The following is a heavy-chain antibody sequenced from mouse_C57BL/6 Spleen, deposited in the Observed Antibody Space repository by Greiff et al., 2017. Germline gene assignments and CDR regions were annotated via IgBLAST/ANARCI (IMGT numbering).Heavy chain of an antibody. D-gene: IGHD1-1*01. CDR2: IDPSDSYT. Sequence: VQLQQPGAELVRPGTSVKLSCKACGYTFTSYWMHWVKQRPGQGLEWIGVIDPSDSYTNYNQKFKGKATLTVDTSSSTAYMQLSSLTSEDSAVYYGARGYYYGSFDYWGQGTTLTVSS. CDR1: GYTFTSYW. J-gene: IGHJ2*01. CDR3: ARGYYYGSFDY. V-gene: IGHV1-59*01.